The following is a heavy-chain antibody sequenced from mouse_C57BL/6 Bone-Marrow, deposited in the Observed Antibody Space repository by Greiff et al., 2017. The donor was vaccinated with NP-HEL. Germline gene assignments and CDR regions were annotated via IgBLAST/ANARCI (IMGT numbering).Heavy chain of an antibody. CDR1: GFTFSSYA. CDR3: ASDWAY. J-gene: IGHJ2*01. Sequence: EVKLMESGGGLVKPGGSLKLSCAASGFTFSSYAMSWVRQTPEKRLEWVATISDGGGYTYYPDNVKGRFTLSRDNAKNNLYLQMSHLKSEDTAMYYCASDWAYWGQGTTLTVSS. D-gene: IGHD3-1*01. V-gene: IGHV5-4*03. CDR2: ISDGGGYT.